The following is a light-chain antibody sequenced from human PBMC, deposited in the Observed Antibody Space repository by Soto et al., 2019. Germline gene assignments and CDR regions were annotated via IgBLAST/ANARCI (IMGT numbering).Light chain of an antibody. Sequence: IVMTQSPATLSVSPGERATLSCRASQSVSNNLAWYQQKPGQAPRLLIYGASTRATGIPASFSGSGSGAEFTLTISSLQSEDFAIYYCQQYDNWPRTFGPGTKVEIK. J-gene: IGKJ1*01. CDR1: QSVSNN. CDR2: GAS. CDR3: QQYDNWPRT. V-gene: IGKV3-15*01.